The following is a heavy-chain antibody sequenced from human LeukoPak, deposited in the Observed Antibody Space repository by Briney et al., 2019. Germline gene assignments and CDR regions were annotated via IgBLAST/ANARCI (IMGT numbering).Heavy chain of an antibody. CDR1: GFTFSSYT. V-gene: IGHV3-53*01. Sequence: TGGSLRLSCAASGFTFSSYTMNWVRQAPGKGLEWVSIMYSGGTASYADSVKGRFTVSRDNSKNTLYLQMNTLRAEDTAVYYCARVPDYWGQGTLVTVSS. CDR2: MYSGGTA. CDR3: ARVPDY. J-gene: IGHJ4*02.